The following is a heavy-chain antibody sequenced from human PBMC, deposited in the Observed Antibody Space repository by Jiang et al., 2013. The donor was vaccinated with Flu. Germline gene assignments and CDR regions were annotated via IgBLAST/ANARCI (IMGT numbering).Heavy chain of an antibody. J-gene: IGHJ5*02. CDR3: ARESGHCDIRKCLNWFDP. CDR1: GDSISSGEYY. Sequence: GSGLVKPSQTLSLTCTVSGDSISSGEYYWTWIRHHPGKGLEWIGYIYHSGYTYYNPSLKSRLIISLDTSQNQFSLNLSSVTAADTAVYYCARESGHCDIRKCLNWFDPWGHGTLVTVSS. V-gene: IGHV4-31*03. D-gene: IGHD2-15*01. CDR2: IYHSGYT.